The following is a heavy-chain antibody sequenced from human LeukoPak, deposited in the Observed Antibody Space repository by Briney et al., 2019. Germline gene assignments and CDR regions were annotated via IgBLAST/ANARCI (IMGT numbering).Heavy chain of an antibody. Sequence: PGGSLRLSCAASGFTFSSYEMNWVRQAPGKGLEWVSYISSSGSPIYYADSVKGRFTISRDNAKNSLYLQMNSLRAEDTAVDYCARDRSYANDYWGQGTLVTVSS. CDR3: ARDRSYANDY. D-gene: IGHD1-26*01. CDR2: ISSSGSPI. CDR1: GFTFSSYE. V-gene: IGHV3-48*03. J-gene: IGHJ4*02.